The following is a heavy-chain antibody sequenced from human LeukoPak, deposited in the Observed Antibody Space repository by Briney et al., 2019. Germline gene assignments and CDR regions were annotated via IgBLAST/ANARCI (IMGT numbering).Heavy chain of an antibody. Sequence: SETPSLTCAVYGGSFSGYYWSWIRQPPGKGLEWIGEINHSGSTNYNPSLKSRVTISVDTSKNQFSLKLSSVTAADTAVYYCARVSYWYFDLWGRGTLVTVSS. CDR3: ARVSYWYFDL. V-gene: IGHV4-34*01. J-gene: IGHJ2*01. CDR2: INHSGST. CDR1: GGSFSGYY.